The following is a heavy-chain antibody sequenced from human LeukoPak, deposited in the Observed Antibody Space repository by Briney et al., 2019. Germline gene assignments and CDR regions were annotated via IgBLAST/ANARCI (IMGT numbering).Heavy chain of an antibody. D-gene: IGHD3-9*01. CDR2: IIPIFGTA. J-gene: IGHJ4*02. CDR1: GGTFSSYA. Sequence: SVKVSCKASGGTFSSYAIRWVRQAPGQGLEWMGGIIPIFGTANYAQKFQGRVTITADKSTSTAYMELSSLRSEDTAVYYCASKYYDILTGYPYWGQGTLVTVSS. V-gene: IGHV1-69*06. CDR3: ASKYYDILTGYPY.